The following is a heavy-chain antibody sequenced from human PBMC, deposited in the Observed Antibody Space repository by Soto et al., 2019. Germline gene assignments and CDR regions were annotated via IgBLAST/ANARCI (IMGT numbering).Heavy chain of an antibody. D-gene: IGHD3-3*01. CDR1: GYTFTSYG. Sequence: ASVKVSCKASGYTFTSYGISWVRQAPGQGLEWMGWMNPNSGNTGYAQKFQGRVTMTRNTSISTAYMELSSLRSEDTAVYYCARVRGLYDFWSGYYAYYYYGMDVWGQGTTVTVSS. V-gene: IGHV1-8*02. CDR2: MNPNSGNT. CDR3: ARVRGLYDFWSGYYAYYYYGMDV. J-gene: IGHJ6*02.